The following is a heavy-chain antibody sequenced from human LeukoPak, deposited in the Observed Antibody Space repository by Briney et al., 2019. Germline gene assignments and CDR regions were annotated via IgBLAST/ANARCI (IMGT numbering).Heavy chain of an antibody. V-gene: IGHV5-51*01. D-gene: IGHD6-19*01. CDR1: GYSFTTYW. CDR3: ARGINYNSGWQKAFDI. Sequence: GESLKISCKGSGYSFTTYWIGWVRPVPGEGREWMGIIYPGDSDTRYSPPIQGQVTISADKSITTAYLLWSSLKASDTGMYYCARGINYNSGWQKAFDIWGQGTMVTVSS. CDR2: IYPGDSDT. J-gene: IGHJ3*02.